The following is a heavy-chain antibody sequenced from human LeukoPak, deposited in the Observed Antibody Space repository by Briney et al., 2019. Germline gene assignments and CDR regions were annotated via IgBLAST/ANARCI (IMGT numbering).Heavy chain of an antibody. Sequence: ASVKVSCKASGYTFTSYGISWGRQAPGQRLEWMGWISAYNGNTNYAQKLQGRVTMTTDTSTSTAYMELRSLRSDDTAVYYCARFSYSSGWYDYWGQGTLVTVSS. V-gene: IGHV1-18*01. J-gene: IGHJ4*02. D-gene: IGHD6-19*01. CDR3: ARFSYSSGWYDY. CDR2: ISAYNGNT. CDR1: GYTFTSYG.